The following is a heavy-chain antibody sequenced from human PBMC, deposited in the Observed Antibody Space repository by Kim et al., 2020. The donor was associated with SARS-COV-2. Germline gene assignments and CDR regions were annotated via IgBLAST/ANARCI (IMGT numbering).Heavy chain of an antibody. V-gene: IGHV5-51*01. D-gene: IGHD6-13*01. CDR3: ATSNGSSWAYFDY. Sequence: RYSPSLQGQVTISADKSINTAYLQWSTLKASDTAMYYCATSNGSSWAYFDYWGQGTLVTVSS. J-gene: IGHJ4*02.